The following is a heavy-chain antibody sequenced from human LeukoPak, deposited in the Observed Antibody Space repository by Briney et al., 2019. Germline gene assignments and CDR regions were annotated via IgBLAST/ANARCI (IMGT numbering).Heavy chain of an antibody. CDR3: AKLMITFGGVIVGNAFDI. CDR2: ISGSGGST. V-gene: IGHV3-23*01. CDR1: GFTFSSYA. J-gene: IGHJ3*02. D-gene: IGHD3-16*02. Sequence: GGSLRLSCAASGFTFSSYAMSWVRQAPGKGLEWVSAISGSGGSTYYADSVKGRFTISRNNSKNMLYLQMNSLRAEDTAVYYCAKLMITFGGVIVGNAFDIWGQGTMVTVSS.